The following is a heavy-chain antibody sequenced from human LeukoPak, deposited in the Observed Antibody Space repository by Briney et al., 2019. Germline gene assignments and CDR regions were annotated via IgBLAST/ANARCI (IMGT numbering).Heavy chain of an antibody. CDR3: VGIAAAGTGWFDP. V-gene: IGHV3-21*01. CDR1: GFTFSSYS. J-gene: IGHJ5*02. CDR2: ISSSTSYI. Sequence: GGSLRLSCAASGFTFSSYSMNWVRQAPGKGLEWVSSISSSTSYIYYADSVKGRFTVSRDNAMNSLYLQMNSLRAEDTAVYYCVGIAAAGTGWFDPWGQGTLVTVSS. D-gene: IGHD6-13*01.